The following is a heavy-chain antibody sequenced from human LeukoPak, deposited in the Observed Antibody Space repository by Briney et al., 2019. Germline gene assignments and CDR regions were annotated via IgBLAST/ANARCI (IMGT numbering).Heavy chain of an antibody. Sequence: PGRSLRLSCAASGFTFSSYGMHWVRQAPGKGLEWVAVISYDGSNKYYADSVKGRFTISRDNSKNTLYLQMNSLRAEDTAVYYCARGGYSSSWYANWFDPWGQGTLVTVSS. V-gene: IGHV3-30*03. J-gene: IGHJ5*02. CDR1: GFTFSSYG. CDR3: ARGGYSSSWYANWFDP. D-gene: IGHD6-13*01. CDR2: ISYDGSNK.